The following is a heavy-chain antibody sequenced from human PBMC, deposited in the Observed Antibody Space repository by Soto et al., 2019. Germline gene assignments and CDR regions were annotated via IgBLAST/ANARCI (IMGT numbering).Heavy chain of an antibody. CDR1: GYTFTSYY. V-gene: IGHV1-8*02. D-gene: IGHD5-12*01. CDR3: ARGVGGGYVYYYYGMDV. J-gene: IGHJ6*02. Sequence: QVQLVQSGAEVKKPGASVKVSCKASGYTFTSYYMHWVRQAPGQGLEWMGWMNPNSGNTGYAQKFQGRVTMTRNTSISTAYMELSSLRSEDTAVYYCARGVGGGYVYYYYGMDVWGQGTTVTVSS. CDR2: MNPNSGNT.